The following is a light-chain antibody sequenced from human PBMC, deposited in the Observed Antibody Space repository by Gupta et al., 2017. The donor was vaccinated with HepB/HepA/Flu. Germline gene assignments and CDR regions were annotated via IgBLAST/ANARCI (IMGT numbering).Light chain of an antibody. V-gene: IGKV3-15*01. Sequence: EIVMTQSPATLSVSPGERATLSCRASQSVRTNLAWYQQKPGQAPRLLIYGASTRATDLPARFSGSGSGTEFTLTISIRHSEEFAVYCCQQDNNCPLTFGQGTXVEIK. J-gene: IGKJ1*01. CDR2: GAS. CDR3: QQDNNCPLT. CDR1: QSVRTN.